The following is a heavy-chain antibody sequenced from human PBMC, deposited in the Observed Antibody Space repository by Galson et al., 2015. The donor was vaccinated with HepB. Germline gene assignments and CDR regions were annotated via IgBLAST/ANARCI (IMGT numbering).Heavy chain of an antibody. CDR1: GGTFSNYA. Sequence: SVKVSCKASGGTFSNYAFFWARQAPGQGLEWMGGIIPIYATTNYAQKFQGRVTITADISTSTTYMELISLGSEDTAVYYCARVKINAVAGEFDYWGQGTRVTVSS. J-gene: IGHJ4*02. CDR2: IIPIYATT. CDR3: ARVKINAVAGEFDY. D-gene: IGHD6-19*01. V-gene: IGHV1-69*06.